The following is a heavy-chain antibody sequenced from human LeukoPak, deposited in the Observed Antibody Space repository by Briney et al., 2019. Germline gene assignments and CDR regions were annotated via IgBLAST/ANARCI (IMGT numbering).Heavy chain of an antibody. CDR1: GGTFSSYA. J-gene: IGHJ4*02. Sequence: SVKVSCKASGGTFSSYAISWVRQAPGQGLEWMGRIIPIFGTANYAQKFQGRVTITTDESTSTAYMELSILRSDDTAVYYCAGAKDYGDYLFDYWGQGTLVTVSS. CDR3: AGAKDYGDYLFDY. V-gene: IGHV1-69*05. CDR2: IIPIFGTA. D-gene: IGHD4-17*01.